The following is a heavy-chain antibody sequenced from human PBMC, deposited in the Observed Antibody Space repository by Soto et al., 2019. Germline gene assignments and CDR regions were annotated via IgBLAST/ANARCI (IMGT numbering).Heavy chain of an antibody. V-gene: IGHV1-18*01. Sequence: QVQLVQSGAEVKKPGASVKVSCKASGYTFTSYGISWVRQAPGPGLEWMGWISAYNGNTNYAQKLQGRVTMTTDTSTSTAYMELRSLRSDATAVYYCARDQDAYYDISTGYLSHYFDYWGQGTLVTVSS. D-gene: IGHD3-9*01. CDR3: ARDQDAYYDISTGYLSHYFDY. J-gene: IGHJ4*02. CDR2: ISAYNGNT. CDR1: GYTFTSYG.